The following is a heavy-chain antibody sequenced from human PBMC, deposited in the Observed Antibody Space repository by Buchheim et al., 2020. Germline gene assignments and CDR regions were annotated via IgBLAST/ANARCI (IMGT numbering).Heavy chain of an antibody. CDR1: GGSISSYY. Sequence: QVQLQESGPGLVKPSETLSLTCTVSGGSISSYYWSWIRQPPGEGLEWIGYIYYSGSTNYNPSLKSRVTISVDTSKNQFPLKLSSVTAADTAVYYCARNTYYDFWSGPRYYYYGMDVWGQGTT. D-gene: IGHD3-3*01. CDR3: ARNTYYDFWSGPRYYYYGMDV. V-gene: IGHV4-59*01. CDR2: IYYSGST. J-gene: IGHJ6*02.